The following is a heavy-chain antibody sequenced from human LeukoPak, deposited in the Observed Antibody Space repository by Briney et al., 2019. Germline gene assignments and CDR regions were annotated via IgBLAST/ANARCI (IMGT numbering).Heavy chain of an antibody. Sequence: GGSLRLSCAASGFTFSSYAMHWVRQAPGKGLEWVAVISYDGSNKYYADSVRGRFTISRDNSKNTLFLQMNSLRPEDTAVYYCARGPDYDILADYFDYWGQGTLVTVSS. V-gene: IGHV3-30*04. J-gene: IGHJ4*02. CDR1: GFTFSSYA. D-gene: IGHD3-9*01. CDR3: ARGPDYDILADYFDY. CDR2: ISYDGSNK.